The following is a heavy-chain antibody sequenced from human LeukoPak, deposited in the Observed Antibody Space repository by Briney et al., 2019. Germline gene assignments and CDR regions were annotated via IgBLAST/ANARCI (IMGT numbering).Heavy chain of an antibody. Sequence: GRSLRLSCAASGFTFSSYAMHWVRQAPGKGLEWVAVISYDGSNKYYADSVKGRFTISRDNSKNTLYLQMNSLRAEDTAVYYCARDGSMGAFDIWGQGTMVTVSS. CDR1: GFTFSSYA. CDR2: ISYDGSNK. J-gene: IGHJ3*02. V-gene: IGHV3-30-3*01. CDR3: ARDGSMGAFDI. D-gene: IGHD1-26*01.